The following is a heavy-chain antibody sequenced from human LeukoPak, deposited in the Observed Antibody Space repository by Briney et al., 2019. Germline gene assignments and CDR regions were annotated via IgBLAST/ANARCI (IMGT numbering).Heavy chain of an antibody. CDR3: AMEYDRSGYSDP. D-gene: IGHD3-22*01. CDR1: GFTFSSYA. Sequence: GGSLRLSCAASGFTFSSYAINWVRQAPGKGLEWVSCISSSGSYIYYADSVRGRFTISRDNAKDSLYLQMNSLRVEDTAVYYCAMEYDRSGYSDPWGQGTLVTVSS. V-gene: IGHV3-21*01. CDR2: ISSSGSYI. J-gene: IGHJ5*02.